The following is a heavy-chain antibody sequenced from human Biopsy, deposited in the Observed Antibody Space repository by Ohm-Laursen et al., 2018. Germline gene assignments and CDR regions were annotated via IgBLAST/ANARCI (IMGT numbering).Heavy chain of an antibody. J-gene: IGHJ6*02. D-gene: IGHD2-8*02. V-gene: IGHV4-59*01. CDR2: INHSGHT. CDR3: ARDQIAYCTATSCDNFGLDV. CDR1: SASINLYY. Sequence: SETLSLTCTVSSASINLYYWGWIRQSPGKGLEWIGYINHSGHTNYNPSLKSRLTMSVDTSKNQFSLKLTSVTAADTAVYYCARDQIAYCTATSCDNFGLDVWGQGTTVTVSS.